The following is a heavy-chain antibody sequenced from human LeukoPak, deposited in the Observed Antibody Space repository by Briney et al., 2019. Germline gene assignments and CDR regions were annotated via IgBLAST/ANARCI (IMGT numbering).Heavy chain of an antibody. CDR1: GYTFTGYY. D-gene: IGHD1-26*01. Sequence: ASVKVSCKASGYTFTGYYMHWVRQAPGQGLEWMGWINHNSGGTNYAQKFQGRVTMTRDTSISTAYMELSRLRSDDTAVYYCARGTSSGSYYIDYWGQGTLVTVSS. CDR3: ARGTSSGSYYIDY. CDR2: INHNSGGT. V-gene: IGHV1-2*02. J-gene: IGHJ4*02.